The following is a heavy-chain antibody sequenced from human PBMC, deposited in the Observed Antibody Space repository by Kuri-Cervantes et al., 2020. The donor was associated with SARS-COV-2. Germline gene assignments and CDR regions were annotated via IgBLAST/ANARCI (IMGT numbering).Heavy chain of an antibody. CDR3: ARGGRHVAAPNPWAWGPKKKYDYFGMDV. CDR2: ISGSGGST. CDR1: GFTFSSYA. J-gene: IGHJ6*02. V-gene: IGHV3-23*01. Sequence: LSLTCAASGFTFSSYAMSWVRQAPGKGLEWVSAISGSGGSTYYADSVKGRFTISRDNSRKTLDLVMNSLRVEDTAVYYCARGGRHVAAPNPWAWGPKKKYDYFGMDVWGQGLMVTVSS. D-gene: IGHD5-12*01.